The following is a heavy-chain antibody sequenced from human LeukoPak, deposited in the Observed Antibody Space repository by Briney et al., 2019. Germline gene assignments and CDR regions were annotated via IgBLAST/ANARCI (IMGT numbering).Heavy chain of an antibody. V-gene: IGHV1-18*01. CDR1: GCTFTSYG. J-gene: IGHJ5*02. CDR2: ISAYNGNT. CDR3: ARENVDYDSSGYYGLGWFDP. Sequence: ASVKVSCKASGCTFTSYGISWVRQAPGQGLEWMGWISAYNGNTNYAQKLQGRVTMTTDTSTSTAYMELRSLRSDDTAVHYCARENVDYDSSGYYGLGWFDPWGQGTLVTVSS. D-gene: IGHD3-22*01.